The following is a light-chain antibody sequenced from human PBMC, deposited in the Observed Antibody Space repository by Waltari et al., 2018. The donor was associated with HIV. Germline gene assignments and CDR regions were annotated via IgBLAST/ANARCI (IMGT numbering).Light chain of an antibody. CDR2: RND. Sequence: QSVLTQPPSASGTPGQRVTMSCSGSSSNVEKNYVFWLQQFPGSAPKLVMRRNDQRPSGVPDRFSGSKSGTSAFLAIGGLRSWDGAEYLCAVWDDMSVVVFGGGTKLTVL. CDR3: AVWDDMSVVV. CDR1: SSNVEKNY. V-gene: IGLV1-47*01. J-gene: IGLJ2*01.